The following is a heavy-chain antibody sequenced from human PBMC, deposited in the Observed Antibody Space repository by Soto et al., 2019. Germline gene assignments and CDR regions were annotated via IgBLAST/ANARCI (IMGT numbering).Heavy chain of an antibody. D-gene: IGHD6-19*01. CDR2: ISTDGSVT. V-gene: IGHV3-74*01. Sequence: HPGGSLRLSCAASGLTFSSYWMHWVRQAPGKGLVWVSRISTDGSVTTYADSVKGRFTISRDNAKNTLYLQMNSLRTEDTAVYYCARAPYSSDWWGYDYWGQATMVTVSS. CDR3: ARAPYSSDWWGYDY. J-gene: IGHJ4*03. CDR1: GLTFSSYW.